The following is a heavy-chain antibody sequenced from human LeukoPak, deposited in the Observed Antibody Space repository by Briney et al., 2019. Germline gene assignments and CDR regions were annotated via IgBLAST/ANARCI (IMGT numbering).Heavy chain of an antibody. V-gene: IGHV1-46*01. CDR1: GYTFTSYY. CDR3: ARDLGYSGHDNAFDI. D-gene: IGHD5-12*01. CDR2: INPSGGGT. J-gene: IGHJ3*02. Sequence: ASVKVSCKASGYTFTSYYMHWVRQAPGQGLEWMGIINPSGGGTSYAQKFQGRVTMTRDTSTSTVYMELSSLRSEDTAVYYCARDLGYSGHDNAFDIWGQGTMVTVSS.